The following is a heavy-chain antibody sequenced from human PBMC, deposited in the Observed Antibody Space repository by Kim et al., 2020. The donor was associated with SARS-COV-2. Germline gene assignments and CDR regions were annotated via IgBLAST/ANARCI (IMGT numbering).Heavy chain of an antibody. CDR3: VRGTWGDINDY. D-gene: IGHD3-16*01. J-gene: IGHJ4*02. CDR1: GDTSSTSG. Sequence: ASVMVSCKASGDTSSTSGFSWVRQAPGQGLEWMGWINTKKGDTNYVQKFQDRVTMTTDSSTTAAYMELRSLKFDDTAVYYCVRGTWGDINDYWGQGTLVTVSS. V-gene: IGHV1-18*01. CDR2: INTKKGDT.